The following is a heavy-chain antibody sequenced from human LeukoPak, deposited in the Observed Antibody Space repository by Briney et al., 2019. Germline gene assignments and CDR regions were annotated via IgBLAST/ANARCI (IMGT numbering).Heavy chain of an antibody. CDR2: INPSGGST. V-gene: IGHV1-46*01. D-gene: IGHD3-3*01. CDR3: ARDPRSYYDFWSGYYGFDY. CDR1: GYTFTGYY. Sequence: ASVKVSCKASGYTFTGYYMHWVRQAPGRGLEWMGIINPSGGSTSYAQKFQGRVTMTRDTSTSTVYMELSSLRSEDTAVYYCARDPRSYYDFWSGYYGFDYWGQGTLVTVSS. J-gene: IGHJ4*02.